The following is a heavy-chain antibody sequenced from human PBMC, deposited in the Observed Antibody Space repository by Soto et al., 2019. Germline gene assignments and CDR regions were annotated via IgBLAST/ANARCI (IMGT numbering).Heavy chain of an antibody. V-gene: IGHV1-18*01. CDR2: ITTYNGNT. CDR1: RYIFTNYG. CDR3: ARALTGYGMDV. Sequence: ASGKVSCKAVRYIFTNYGVSCVRQAPGQGLEWMGWITTYNGNTEYAQKFQGRVTMTTDASTSTAYMELGSLRSDDTAIYYCARALTGYGMDVWGQGTTVTVSS. J-gene: IGHJ6*02.